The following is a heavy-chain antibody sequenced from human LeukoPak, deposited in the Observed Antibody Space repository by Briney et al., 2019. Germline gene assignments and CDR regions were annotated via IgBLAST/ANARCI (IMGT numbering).Heavy chain of an antibody. V-gene: IGHV3-23*01. CDR2: IIDSGGAT. Sequence: GGSLRLSCAASGFTFSTYAMSWVRQAPGRGLEWVSSIIDSGGATYYADSVKGRFTISRDNSKNTLYLQMNSLRAEDTAVYYCARLSSGSWFDYWGQGTLVTVSS. J-gene: IGHJ4*02. CDR1: GFTFSTYA. D-gene: IGHD6-19*01. CDR3: ARLSSGSWFDY.